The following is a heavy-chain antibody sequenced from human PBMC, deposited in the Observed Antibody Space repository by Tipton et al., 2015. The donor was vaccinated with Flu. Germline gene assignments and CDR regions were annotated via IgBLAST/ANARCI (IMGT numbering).Heavy chain of an antibody. J-gene: IGHJ6*02. CDR1: GGSISTGSYY. V-gene: IGHV4-31*03. Sequence: LRLSCTVSGGSISTGSYYWSWNRQHPGKGLEWIGYIYYSGTTYYNPSLKSRITISVDTSRNQFSLNLRSVTAADTAVYYCARVNATVTTGRVLDYYGMDVWGQGTTVTVSS. D-gene: IGHD4-17*01. CDR3: ARVNATVTTGRVLDYYGMDV. CDR2: IYYSGTT.